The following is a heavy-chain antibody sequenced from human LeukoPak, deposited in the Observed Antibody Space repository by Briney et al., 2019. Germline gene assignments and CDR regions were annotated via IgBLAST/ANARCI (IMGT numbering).Heavy chain of an antibody. J-gene: IGHJ5*02. V-gene: IGHV4-59*08. D-gene: IGHD3-16*01. CDR2: IYYSGST. Sequence: SETLSLTCTVSGGSISSYYWSWIRQPPGKGLEWIGYIYYSGSTNYNPSLKSRVTISVDTSKNQFSLKLSSVTAADTAVYYCARVWYDYVWGSYLPNWFDPWGQGTLVTVSS. CDR1: GGSISSYY. CDR3: ARVWYDYVWGSYLPNWFDP.